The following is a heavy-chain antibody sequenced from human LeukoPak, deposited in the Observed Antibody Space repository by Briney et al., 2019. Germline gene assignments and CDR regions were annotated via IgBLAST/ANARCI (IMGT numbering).Heavy chain of an antibody. V-gene: IGHV1-24*01. Sequence: GASVKVSCKVSGYTLTELSMHWVRQAPGKGLEWMGGFDPEDGETIYAQKFQGRVTMTEDTSTDTAYMELSSLRSEDTAVYYCATGQGSGWYAANWFDPWGQGTLVTVSS. CDR2: FDPEDGET. D-gene: IGHD6-19*01. J-gene: IGHJ5*02. CDR1: GYTLTELS. CDR3: ATGQGSGWYAANWFDP.